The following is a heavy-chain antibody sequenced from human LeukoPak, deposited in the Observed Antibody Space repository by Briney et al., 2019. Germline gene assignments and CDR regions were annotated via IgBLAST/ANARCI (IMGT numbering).Heavy chain of an antibody. V-gene: IGHV4-59*01. CDR1: GGSISTFS. Sequence: SETLSLTCNVSGGSISTFSWSWIRQFPGKGLEWIGSIYIKSTNYNPSLKSRVAISVDTSKNQFSLRLDSVTTADTAVYYCARDTTVASGMQYWGQGTLVTVSS. CDR2: IYIKST. CDR3: ARDTTVASGMQY. D-gene: IGHD6-19*01. J-gene: IGHJ4*02.